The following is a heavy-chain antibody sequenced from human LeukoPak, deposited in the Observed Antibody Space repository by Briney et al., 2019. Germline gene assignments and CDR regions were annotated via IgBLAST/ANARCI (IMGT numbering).Heavy chain of an antibody. V-gene: IGHV1-3*01. CDR3: ARASQPGWIQPTENWFDP. D-gene: IGHD3-9*01. Sequence: ASVKVACKASGYTFTSYAMHWVRQAPGQRLEWMGWINAGNGNTKYSQKIQGRVTITRDTSASTAYMELSSLRSEDTAVYYCARASQPGWIQPTENWFDPWGQGTLVTVSS. CDR1: GYTFTSYA. J-gene: IGHJ5*02. CDR2: INAGNGNT.